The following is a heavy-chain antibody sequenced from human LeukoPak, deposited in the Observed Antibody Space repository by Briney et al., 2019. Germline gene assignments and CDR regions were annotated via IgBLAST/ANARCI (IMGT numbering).Heavy chain of an antibody. CDR2: IYYSGST. CDR3: ARRGHGGNVDY. V-gene: IGHV4-59*08. J-gene: IGHJ4*02. CDR1: GGSISSYY. Sequence: SETLSLTCTVSGGSISSYYWSWIRQPPGKGLEWIGYIYYSGSTNYNPSLESRVTISVDTSKNQFSLKLSSVTAADTAVYYCARRGHGGNVDYWGQGTLVTVSS. D-gene: IGHD2-15*01.